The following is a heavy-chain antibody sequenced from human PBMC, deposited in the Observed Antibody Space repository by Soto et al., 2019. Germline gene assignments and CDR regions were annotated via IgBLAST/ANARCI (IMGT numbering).Heavy chain of an antibody. D-gene: IGHD3-22*01. CDR1: GFTFSSYC. Sequence: PAGSLRLSCAASGFTFSSYCMHCVRQAPGIGLECVAVIWYDGSNKYYADSVKGRFTISRDNSKNTLYLQMNSLRAEDTAVYYCARSYYDSSGYLPLGYYYYYGMDVWGQGT. CDR3: ARSYYDSSGYLPLGYYYYYGMDV. J-gene: IGHJ6*02. V-gene: IGHV3-33*08. CDR2: IWYDGSNK.